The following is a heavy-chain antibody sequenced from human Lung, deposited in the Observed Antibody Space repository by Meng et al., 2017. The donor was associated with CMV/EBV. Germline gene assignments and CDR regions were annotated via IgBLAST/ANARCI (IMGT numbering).Heavy chain of an antibody. Sequence: SXTXSLXCSVTGASISSFYWTWIRQSPGKGLEWIGYFYYTGSANYNPSLKSRVTISGDTSKNQFSLRLSSVTAADTAVYYCAREYCASTGCYKGGRFDPWGQGXLVTVSS. CDR1: GASISSFY. D-gene: IGHD2-2*02. V-gene: IGHV4-59*01. CDR3: AREYCASTGCYKGGRFDP. J-gene: IGHJ5*02. CDR2: FYYTGSA.